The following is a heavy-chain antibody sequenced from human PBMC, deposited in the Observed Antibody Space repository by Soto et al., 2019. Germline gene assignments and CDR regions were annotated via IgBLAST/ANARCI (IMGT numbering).Heavy chain of an antibody. D-gene: IGHD6-6*01. CDR2: IIPIFGTA. Sequence: SAKDSCKASGYTFTSHYMHWARQAPGHALEWTGGIIPIFGTANCAQKFQGRVTITADESTSTAYMELSSLRSEDTAVYYCARKGIAARPPSYYYYGMDVWGQGTRVSVSS. J-gene: IGHJ6*02. CDR3: ARKGIAARPPSYYYYGMDV. CDR1: GYTFTSHY. V-gene: IGHV1-69*13.